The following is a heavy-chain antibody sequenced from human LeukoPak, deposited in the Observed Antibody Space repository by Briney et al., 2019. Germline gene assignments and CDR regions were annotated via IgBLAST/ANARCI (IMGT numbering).Heavy chain of an antibody. Sequence: ASVKVSCKASGYTFTGYYMHWVRQAPGQGLEWMGWINPNSGGTNYAQKFQGRVTITRDTSISTAYMELSRLRSDDTAVYYCARDRITMIVVVATNWFDPWGQGTLVTVSS. CDR1: GYTFTGYY. D-gene: IGHD3-22*01. V-gene: IGHV1-2*02. CDR3: ARDRITMIVVVATNWFDP. J-gene: IGHJ5*02. CDR2: INPNSGGT.